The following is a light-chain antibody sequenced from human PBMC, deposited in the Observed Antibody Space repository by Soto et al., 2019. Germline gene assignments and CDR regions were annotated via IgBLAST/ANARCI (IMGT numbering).Light chain of an antibody. CDR3: QQHFNGPIT. J-gene: IGKJ5*01. CDR1: QSISSSY. Sequence: EILLTQSPATLSSSPGERGTLSCRASQSISSSYLAWYQQRPGQAPRLLIYGASSRDTGIPARFSGSGSGTDFTLTISRLEPEDFEVYYCQQHFNGPITFGQGTRLEIK. CDR2: GAS. V-gene: IGKV3D-20*02.